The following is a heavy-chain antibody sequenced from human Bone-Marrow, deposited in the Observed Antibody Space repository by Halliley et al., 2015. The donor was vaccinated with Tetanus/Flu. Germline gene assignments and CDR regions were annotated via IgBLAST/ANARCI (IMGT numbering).Heavy chain of an antibody. Sequence: MGGISAYNGDTTYARKFQDRITMTTDSSTNTAYFELRSLKSDDTAVYYCVNEEGGDRPLMGAFASWGQGTLVTVSS. V-gene: IGHV1-18*01. CDR3: VNEEGGDRPLMGAFAS. CDR2: ISAYNGDT. D-gene: IGHD2-21*02. J-gene: IGHJ4*02.